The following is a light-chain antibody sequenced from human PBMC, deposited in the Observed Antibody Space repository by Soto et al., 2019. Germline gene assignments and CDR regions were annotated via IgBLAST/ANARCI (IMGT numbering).Light chain of an antibody. V-gene: IGKV3-11*01. CDR3: QQRSNWPIT. CDR1: QSVTTY. Sequence: EVVLTQSPATLSLSPGETATLSCRASQSVTTYLAWYQQKPGQPPRLLIYDASNRATGIPARFSGSGSGTDFTLTISSLEPEDFAVYYCQQRSNWPITFGQGTRLEIK. J-gene: IGKJ5*01. CDR2: DAS.